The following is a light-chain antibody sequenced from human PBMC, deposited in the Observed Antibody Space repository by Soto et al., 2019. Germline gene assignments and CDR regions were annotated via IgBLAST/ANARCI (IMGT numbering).Light chain of an antibody. V-gene: IGLV1-44*01. CDR1: SSNIGRNA. Sequence: QSVLTQPPSASGTPGQRVTISCSGSSSNIGRNAVNWYQQVPGTAPKLLIYSHDQRPSGVPDRFSGSKSGTSASLAISGLQSEDEANYYCATWDDTLSGPSWVFGGGTKVTVL. CDR3: ATWDDTLSGPSWV. CDR2: SHD. J-gene: IGLJ3*02.